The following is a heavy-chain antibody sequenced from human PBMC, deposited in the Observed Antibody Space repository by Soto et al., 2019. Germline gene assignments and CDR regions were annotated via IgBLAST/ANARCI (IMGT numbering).Heavy chain of an antibody. CDR2: INAGNGNT. D-gene: IGHD6-19*01. J-gene: IGHJ4*02. CDR3: ARAVAVPADFDY. V-gene: IGHV1-3*05. CDR1: GDTFTGYA. Sequence: QVQLVQSGAEEKKPGASVKVSFKASGDTFTGYAFHWVRQAPGQRLEWMGWINAGNGNTKYSQKFQGRVTITRDTSASTAYMELSSLRSEDTAVYYCARAVAVPADFDYWGQGTLVTVSS.